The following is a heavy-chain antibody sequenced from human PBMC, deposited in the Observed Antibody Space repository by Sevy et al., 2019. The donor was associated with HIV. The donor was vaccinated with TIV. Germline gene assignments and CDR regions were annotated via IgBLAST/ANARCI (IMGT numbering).Heavy chain of an antibody. V-gene: IGHV1-46*01. D-gene: IGHD6-19*01. Sequence: ASVKVSCKASGYTFTSYYMHWVRQAPGQGLEWVGIINPSGGSTSYAQKFQGRVTMTRDTSTNTVYMELSSLRSEDTAVYYCARVLKAVAGTGGLGYWGQGTLVTVSS. CDR1: GYTFTSYY. CDR3: ARVLKAVAGTGGLGY. J-gene: IGHJ4*02. CDR2: INPSGGST.